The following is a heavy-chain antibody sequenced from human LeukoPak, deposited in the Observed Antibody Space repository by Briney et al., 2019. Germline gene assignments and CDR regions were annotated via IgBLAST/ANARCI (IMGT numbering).Heavy chain of an antibody. J-gene: IGHJ3*02. Sequence: GGSLRLSCAASGFTFSSYWMSWVRQAPGKGLEWVANIKQDGSEKYYVDSVKGRFTISRDNAKNSLYLQMNSLRAEDTAVYYCARDPSGSYHDAFDIWGQGTMVTVSS. CDR3: ARDPSGSYHDAFDI. CDR2: IKQDGSEK. CDR1: GFTFSSYW. D-gene: IGHD1-26*01. V-gene: IGHV3-7*01.